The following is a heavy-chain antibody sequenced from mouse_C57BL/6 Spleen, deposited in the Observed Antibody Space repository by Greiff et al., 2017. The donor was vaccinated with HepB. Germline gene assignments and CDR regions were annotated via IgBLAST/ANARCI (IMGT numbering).Heavy chain of an antibody. Sequence: VQLQQSGAELVRPGASVKLSCKASGYTFTDYYINWVKQRPGQGLEWIARIYPGSGNTYYNEKFKGKATLTAEKSSSTAYMQLSSLTSEDSAVYVCARGTVVATDYFDYWGQGTTLTVSS. D-gene: IGHD1-1*01. CDR1: GYTFTDYY. J-gene: IGHJ2*01. V-gene: IGHV1-76*01. CDR2: IYPGSGNT. CDR3: ARGTVVATDYFDY.